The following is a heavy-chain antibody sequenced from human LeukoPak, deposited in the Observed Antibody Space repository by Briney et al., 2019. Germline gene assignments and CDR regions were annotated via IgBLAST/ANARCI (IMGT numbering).Heavy chain of an antibody. Sequence: GGSLRLSCAASGFTFSSYLMHWVRQAPGKGLVWVSRINSDGSSTSYADSVKGRFTISRDNAKNTLYLQMNSLRAEDTAVYYCARVPMVRGVPDYWGQGTLVTVSS. CDR2: INSDGSST. D-gene: IGHD3-10*01. CDR3: ARVPMVRGVPDY. V-gene: IGHV3-74*01. J-gene: IGHJ4*02. CDR1: GFTFSSYL.